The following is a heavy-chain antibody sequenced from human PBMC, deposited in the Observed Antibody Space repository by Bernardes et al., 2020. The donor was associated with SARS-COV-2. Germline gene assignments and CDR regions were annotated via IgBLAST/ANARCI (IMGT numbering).Heavy chain of an antibody. CDR3: SKNDKYSSSSMEV. V-gene: IGHV3-23*01. Sequence: GGSLRLSCVASGFTFSKNAMTWVRQVPGKGLEWVSAISAIGGSTYYAESVKGRFTITRDNARNTLYLKMNSLRAEDTAVYYCSKNDKYSSSSMEVWGQGTTVAVS. CDR2: ISAIGGST. J-gene: IGHJ6*02. CDR1: GFTFSKNA. D-gene: IGHD6-6*01.